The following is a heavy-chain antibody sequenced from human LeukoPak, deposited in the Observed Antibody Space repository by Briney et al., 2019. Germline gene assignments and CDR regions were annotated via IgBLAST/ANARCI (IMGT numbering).Heavy chain of an antibody. CDR1: GFTFSTYS. D-gene: IGHD2-15*01. V-gene: IGHV3-48*04. J-gene: IGHJ3*02. Sequence: GGSLRLSCAASGFTFSTYSMNWVRQAPGKGLEWVSCISSSSSTIYYADSVKGRFTISRDNAKDSLYLQMNSLRAEDTAVYYCARRLRAPGLNAFDIWGQGTMVTVSP. CDR2: ISSSSSTI. CDR3: ARRLRAPGLNAFDI.